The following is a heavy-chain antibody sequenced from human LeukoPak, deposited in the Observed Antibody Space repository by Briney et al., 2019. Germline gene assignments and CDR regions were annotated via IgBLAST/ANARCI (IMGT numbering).Heavy chain of an antibody. D-gene: IGHD4-17*01. CDR2: ISGSGGST. CDR1: GFTFSSYA. J-gene: IGHJ4*02. CDR3: AGDYGDYGVSYFDY. Sequence: GGSLRLSCAASGFTFSSYAMSWVRQAPGKGLKWVSAISGSGGSTYYADSVKGRFTISRDNSKNTLYLQMNSLRAEDTAVYYCAGDYGDYGVSYFDYWGQGTLVTVSS. V-gene: IGHV3-23*01.